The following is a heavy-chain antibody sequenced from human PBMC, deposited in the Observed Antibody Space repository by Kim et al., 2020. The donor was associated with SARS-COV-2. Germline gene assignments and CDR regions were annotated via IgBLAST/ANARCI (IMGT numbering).Heavy chain of an antibody. D-gene: IGHD5-18*01. CDR3: ARRGNSFGLFDY. J-gene: IGHJ4*02. V-gene: IGHV4-39*01. Sequence: YPNPSLKVPVTLSVDTSKNQFSLRMSSVTAADTAVYYCARRGNSFGLFDYWGQGTLVTVSS.